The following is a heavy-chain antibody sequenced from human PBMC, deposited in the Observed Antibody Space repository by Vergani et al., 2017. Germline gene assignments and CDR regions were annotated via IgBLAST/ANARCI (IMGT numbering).Heavy chain of an antibody. Sequence: VRLVESGGGVVQPGRSLRLSCAASGFSFTSYGMHWVRQPPGKGLEWVANVKQDGSVKYYGDSVEGRFTVSRDSSSLHLEMKGLRAEDTALYYCARVRYFCSGDCHPGEYYYYMDVWGKGTTATVTS. CDR3: ARVRYFCSGDCHPGEYYYYMDV. CDR1: GFSFTSYG. CDR2: VKQDGSVK. J-gene: IGHJ6*03. V-gene: IGHV3-7*01. D-gene: IGHD3-3*01.